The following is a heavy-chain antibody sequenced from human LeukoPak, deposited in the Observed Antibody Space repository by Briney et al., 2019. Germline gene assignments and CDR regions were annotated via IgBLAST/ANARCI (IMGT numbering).Heavy chain of an antibody. D-gene: IGHD2-15*01. Sequence: SETLSLTCTVSGASISSSYCTWIRQPAGEGLEWIGRISTGGSTTYNPSFKSRVTMSVDTSKNQFSLNLTAVTAADTAVYYCARELYCSGGSCYSSTGYYYGMDVWGQGTTVTVSS. V-gene: IGHV4-4*07. CDR1: GASISSSY. CDR3: ARELYCSGGSCYSSTGYYYGMDV. J-gene: IGHJ6*02. CDR2: ISTGGST.